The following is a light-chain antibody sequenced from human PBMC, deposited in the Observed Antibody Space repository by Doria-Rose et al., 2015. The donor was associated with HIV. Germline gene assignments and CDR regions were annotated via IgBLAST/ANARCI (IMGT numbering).Light chain of an antibody. CDR3: HQYGTSWT. J-gene: IGKJ1*01. Sequence: EIVLTQSPGTLSLSPGERATLSCRASQSFSSTYLAWYQQRLGQAPSLLIYDGSTRATGTPDRFSASGSGTDFTLTINRLEPEDFALYYCHQYGTSWTFGQGTKVEI. CDR2: DGS. CDR1: QSFSSTY. V-gene: IGKV3-20*01.